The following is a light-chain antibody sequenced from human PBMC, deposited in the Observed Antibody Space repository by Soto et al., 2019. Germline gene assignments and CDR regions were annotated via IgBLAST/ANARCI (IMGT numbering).Light chain of an antibody. CDR1: SNDVCAYNY. Sequence: ALAQPPSVSWAPGQSVIISCTGTSNDVCAYNYVSWYQQHPGKAPKLVIYDVSKRPSGVPARFSGSKSGNTASLTISGLQAEDEADYFCCSYAVRDTFYVFVTGTKGTVL. CDR2: DVS. CDR3: CSYAVRDTFYV. J-gene: IGLJ1*01. V-gene: IGLV2-11*01.